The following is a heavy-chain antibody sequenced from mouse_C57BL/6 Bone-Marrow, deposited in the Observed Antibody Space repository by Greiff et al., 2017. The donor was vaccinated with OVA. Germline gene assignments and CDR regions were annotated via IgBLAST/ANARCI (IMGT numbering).Heavy chain of an antibody. Sequence: VQLQQSDAELVKPGASVKISCKVSGYTFTDHTIHWMKQRPEQGLEWIGYIYPRDGSTKYNEKFKGKATLTADKSSSTAYMQLNSLTSEDSAVYFCARDYYGSSYAWYFDVWGTGTTVTVSS. CDR1: GYTFTDHT. J-gene: IGHJ1*03. D-gene: IGHD1-1*01. V-gene: IGHV1-78*01. CDR3: ARDYYGSSYAWYFDV. CDR2: IYPRDGST.